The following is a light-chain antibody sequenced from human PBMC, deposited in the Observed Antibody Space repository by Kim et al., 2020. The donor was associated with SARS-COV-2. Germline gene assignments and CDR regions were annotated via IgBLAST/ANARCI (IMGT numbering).Light chain of an antibody. V-gene: IGKV2-28*01. CDR2: LGS. J-gene: IGKJ2*03. Sequence: EPVSISCRSSQSLLESNGYNYLDWYLQKPGQSPQLLIYLGSNRASGVPDRFSGSGSGKDFTLKINRVEAEDVGVYYCMQALQTPPSFGQGTKLEI. CDR3: MQALQTPPS. CDR1: QSLLESNGYNY.